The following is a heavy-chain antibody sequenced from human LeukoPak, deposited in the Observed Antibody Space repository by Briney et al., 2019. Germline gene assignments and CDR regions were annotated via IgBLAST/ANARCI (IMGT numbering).Heavy chain of an antibody. J-gene: IGHJ3*02. V-gene: IGHV4-4*07. CDR2: IYTTGST. CDR3: ARDSRLLRHQGDAFYI. Sequence: SETLSLTCTVSGGSISSYYWSWIRQPAGKGLEWIGRIYTTGSTSYNPSLKSRVTMSVDTSKNQFSLKLSSVTAADTAVYYCARDSRLLRHQGDAFYIWGQGTGVTVSS. D-gene: IGHD5-18*01. CDR1: GGSISSYY.